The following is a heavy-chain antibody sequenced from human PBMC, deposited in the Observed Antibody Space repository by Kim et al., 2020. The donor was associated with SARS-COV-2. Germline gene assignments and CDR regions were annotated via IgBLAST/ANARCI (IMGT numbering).Heavy chain of an antibody. CDR3: AKDLNYGTAYGSIDS. J-gene: IGHJ4*02. Sequence: DPVKGLVTTSRDNSKNTLLLQMNSLRPEDTAVYYCAKDLNYGTAYGSIDSWGQGTLVTVSS. D-gene: IGHD3-10*01. V-gene: IGHV3-30*02.